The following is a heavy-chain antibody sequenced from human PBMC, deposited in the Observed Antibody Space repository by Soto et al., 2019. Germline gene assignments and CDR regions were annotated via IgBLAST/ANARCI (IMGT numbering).Heavy chain of an antibody. CDR3: ARDQVVVGAAINSYYYGMDV. CDR2: ISYDGTNK. Sequence: QVQLVESGGGVVQPGRSLRLSCAASGFTFSSYALHWVRQAPGKGLEWVALISYDGTNKYYADSVKGRFTISRDNSKNTLYLQVNSLRAEDTAVYYCARDQVVVGAAINSYYYGMDVWGQGTTVTVSS. V-gene: IGHV3-30-3*01. CDR1: GFTFSSYA. J-gene: IGHJ6*02. D-gene: IGHD2-15*01.